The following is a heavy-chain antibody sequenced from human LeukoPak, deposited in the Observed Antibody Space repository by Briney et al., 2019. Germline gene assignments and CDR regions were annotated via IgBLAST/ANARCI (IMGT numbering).Heavy chain of an antibody. Sequence: ASVTVSCKASGYTFTSYDINWVRQATGQGLEWVGWVNPNSGDTGYAQKFQGRVSMTRSTSISTAYMELSSLRSEDTAVYYCARGLVTAAGDFDYWGQGTLVTVSS. D-gene: IGHD6-25*01. J-gene: IGHJ4*02. V-gene: IGHV1-8*01. CDR3: ARGLVTAAGDFDY. CDR1: GYTFTSYD. CDR2: VNPNSGDT.